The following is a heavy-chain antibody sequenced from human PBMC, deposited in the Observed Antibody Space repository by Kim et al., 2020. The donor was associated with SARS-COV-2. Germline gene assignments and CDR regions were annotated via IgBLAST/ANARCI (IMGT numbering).Heavy chain of an antibody. CDR2: INHSGST. CDR3: ARGTYSSSWYGRRNWFDP. V-gene: IGHV4-34*01. CDR1: GGSFSGYY. J-gene: IGHJ5*02. D-gene: IGHD6-13*01. Sequence: SETLSLTCAVYGGSFSGYYWSWIRQPPGKGLEWIGEINHSGSTNYNPSLKSRVTISVDTSKNQFSLKLSSVTAADTAVDYCARGTYSSSWYGRRNWFDPWGQGPLVPVSS.